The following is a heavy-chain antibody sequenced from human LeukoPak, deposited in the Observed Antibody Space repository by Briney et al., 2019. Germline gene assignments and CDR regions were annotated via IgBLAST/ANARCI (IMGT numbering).Heavy chain of an antibody. CDR2: IHYSGST. V-gene: IGHV4-59*12. CDR3: ASFEYSSSFFDY. Sequence: SETLSLTCTVSGGSIGSYYWNWIRQAPGKGLEWIGYIHYSGSTNHNSSLKSRVTISVDTSKNQYSLKLSSVTAADTAVYYCASFEYSSSFFDYWGQGTLVTVSS. CDR1: GGSIGSYY. J-gene: IGHJ4*02. D-gene: IGHD6-6*01.